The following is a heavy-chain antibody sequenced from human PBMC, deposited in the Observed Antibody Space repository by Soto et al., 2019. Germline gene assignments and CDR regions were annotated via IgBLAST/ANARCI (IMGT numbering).Heavy chain of an antibody. Sequence: QVLLQESGPGLVQPSGTLSLSCVGSGVSISSNYYWGWVRQPPGKGLEWLGDISHIGSVNYNPSLRGRVSISMDKAQTQVSRTVNPVPAADTTVYYCARSFGWYAIDYWGQGTRVSGSS. CDR2: ISHIGSV. D-gene: IGHD6-19*01. J-gene: IGHJ4*02. CDR1: GVSISSNYY. V-gene: IGHV4-4*02. CDR3: ARSFGWYAIDY.